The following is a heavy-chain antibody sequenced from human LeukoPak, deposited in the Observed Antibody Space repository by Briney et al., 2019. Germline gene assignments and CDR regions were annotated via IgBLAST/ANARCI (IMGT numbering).Heavy chain of an antibody. CDR3: AKDSGGTYFYYYYYTDV. CDR2: ISAGGATI. D-gene: IGHD1-26*01. V-gene: IGHV3-23*01. J-gene: IGHJ6*03. CDR1: GFTFSSYS. Sequence: GGSLRLSCAASGFTFSSYSMNWVRQAPGKGLEWVSAISAGGATIYYADSVKGRFTVSRDNSKNTLYLHMNSLRAEDTAIYYCAKDSGGTYFYYYYYTDVWGKGTTVTVSS.